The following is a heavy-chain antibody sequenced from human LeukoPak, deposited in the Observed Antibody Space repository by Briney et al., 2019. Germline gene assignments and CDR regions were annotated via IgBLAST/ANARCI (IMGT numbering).Heavy chain of an antibody. CDR3: ALDPNFVYALDI. CDR2: ISGSGGST. CDR1: GFTFSSYA. V-gene: IGHV3-23*01. Sequence: GGSLRLSCAASGFTFSSYAMSWVRQAPGKGLEWVSAISGSGGSTYYADSVKGRFTISRDNSKNTLYLQMNSLRAEDTAVYYCALDPNFVYALDIWGQGTMVTVSS. J-gene: IGHJ3*02. D-gene: IGHD1-1*01.